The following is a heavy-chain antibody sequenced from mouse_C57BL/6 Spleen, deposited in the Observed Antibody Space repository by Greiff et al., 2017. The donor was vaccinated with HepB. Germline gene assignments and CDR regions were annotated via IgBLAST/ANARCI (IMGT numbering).Heavy chain of an antibody. V-gene: IGHV1-54*01. D-gene: IGHD4-1*01. CDR1: GYAFTNYL. J-gene: IGHJ4*01. CDR2: INPGSGGT. Sequence: VKLQESGAELVRPGTSVKVSCKASGYAFTNYLIEWVKQRPGQGLEWIGVINPGSGGTNYNEKFKGKATLTADKSSSTAYMQLSSLTSEDSAVYFCARRVFNWDGAMDYWGQGTSVTVSS. CDR3: ARRVFNWDGAMDY.